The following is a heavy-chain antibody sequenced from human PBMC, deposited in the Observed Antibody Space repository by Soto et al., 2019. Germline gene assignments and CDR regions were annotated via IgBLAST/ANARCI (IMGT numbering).Heavy chain of an antibody. V-gene: IGHV3-30-3*01. Sequence: QVQLVESGGGVVQPGRSLRLSCAASGFTFSSYAMHWVRQAPGKGLEWVAVISYDGSNKYYADSVKGRFTISRDNSKNTLDLKMNSLRAEDTAVYYCARGEHYYDSSGPFDYWGQGTLVTVSS. CDR1: GFTFSSYA. D-gene: IGHD3-22*01. CDR2: ISYDGSNK. CDR3: ARGEHYYDSSGPFDY. J-gene: IGHJ4*02.